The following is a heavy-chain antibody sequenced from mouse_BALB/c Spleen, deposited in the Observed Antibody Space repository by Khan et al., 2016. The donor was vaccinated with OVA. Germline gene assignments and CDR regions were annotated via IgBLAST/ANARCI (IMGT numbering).Heavy chain of an antibody. D-gene: IGHD2-14*01. CDR2: INTHSGVP. J-gene: IGHJ4*01. CDR1: GYTFTNAG. CDR3: ARGGAAYYRNDGGAMDY. Sequence: LVESGPELKKPGETVRISCKASGYTFTNAGMQWVQKMPGKGLKWIGWINTHSGVPNYAEDFKGRFAFSLETSASTVYLQITNLKNEDTATYFCARGGAAYYRNDGGAMDYWGQGTSVTVSS. V-gene: IGHV9-4*02.